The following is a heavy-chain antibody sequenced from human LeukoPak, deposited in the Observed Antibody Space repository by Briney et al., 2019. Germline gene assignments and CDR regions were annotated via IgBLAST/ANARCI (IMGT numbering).Heavy chain of an antibody. CDR2: ISSSTTLI. V-gene: IGHV3-48*02. CDR1: GFTFSYYS. Sequence: GGSLRLSCAAFGFTFSYYSMKWVRQAPGKGLEWVSYISSSTTLIHCADSVKGRFTISRDNAKSSLYLQMNSLRDEDTALYFCAREGHYGALDIWGQGTMVTVSS. J-gene: IGHJ3*02. CDR3: AREGHYGALDI. D-gene: IGHD3-10*01.